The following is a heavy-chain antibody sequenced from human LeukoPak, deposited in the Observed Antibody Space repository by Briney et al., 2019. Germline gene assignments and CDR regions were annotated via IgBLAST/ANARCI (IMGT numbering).Heavy chain of an antibody. CDR3: AKFFQATVADAFDI. CDR1: GFTFSSYG. J-gene: IGHJ3*02. V-gene: IGHV3-30*18. Sequence: PGRSLRLSCAASGFTFSSYGMHWVRQAPGKGLEWVAVISYDGSNKYYADPVKGRFTISRDNSKNTLYLQMNSLRAEDTAVYYCAKFFQATVADAFDIWGQGTMVTVSS. CDR2: ISYDGSNK. D-gene: IGHD4-23*01.